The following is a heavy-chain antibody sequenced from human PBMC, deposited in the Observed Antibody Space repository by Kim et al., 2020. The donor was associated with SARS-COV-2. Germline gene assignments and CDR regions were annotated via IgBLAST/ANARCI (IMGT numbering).Heavy chain of an antibody. CDR3: ARMAAYYYGSGSYNYYYGMDV. V-gene: IGHV4-39*01. J-gene: IGHJ6*02. Sequence: SETLSLTCTVSGGSISSSSYYWGWIRQPPGKGLEWIGSIYYSGSTYYNPSLKSRVTISVDTSKNQFSLKLSSVTAADTAVYYCARMAAYYYGSGSYNYYYGMDVWGQGTTVTVSS. CDR2: IYYSGST. D-gene: IGHD3-10*01. CDR1: GGSISSSSYY.